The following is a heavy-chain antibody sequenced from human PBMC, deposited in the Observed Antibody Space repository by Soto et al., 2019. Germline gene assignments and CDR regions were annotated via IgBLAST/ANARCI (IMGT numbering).Heavy chain of an antibody. D-gene: IGHD1-7*01. J-gene: IGHJ6*02. V-gene: IGHV4-31*03. CDR3: ARTRASNYIYYMDV. CDR2: IYYTGST. CDR1: GGSIRSGGYS. Sequence: SETLSVTCTVSGGSIRSGGYSWSGIRQHPGKGLDCIGYIYYTGSTNYNPSLKSRVTISVDTSKNQFSLNLSSVTAANTAVYYCARTRASNYIYYMDVWGQGTPVTGSS.